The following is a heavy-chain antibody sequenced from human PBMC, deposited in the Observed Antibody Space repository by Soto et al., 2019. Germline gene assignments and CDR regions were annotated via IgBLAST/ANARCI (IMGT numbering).Heavy chain of an antibody. CDR2: IYWDDDK. CDR1: GFSLTTSGVG. CDR3: XXXAEPPRGGYY. Sequence: QITLKESGPTLVKPTQTLTLTCTFSGFSLTTSGVGVGWIRQPPGKALEWLALIYWDDDKRYSPSLKSRLTITRDASKNQVVLTMTNMDPVDTXXXXXXXXAEPPRGGYY. V-gene: IGHV2-5*02. J-gene: IGHJ6*01. D-gene: IGHD1-26*01.